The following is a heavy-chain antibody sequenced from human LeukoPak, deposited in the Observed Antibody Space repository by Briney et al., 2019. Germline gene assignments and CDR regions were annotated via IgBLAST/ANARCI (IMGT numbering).Heavy chain of an antibody. Sequence: PSETLSLTCAVYGGSFSGYYWSWIRQPPGKGLEWIGEINHSGSTNYNPSLKSRVTISVDTSKNQFSLKLSSVTAADTAVYYCARGPQYSYGRYYYYYGMDVWGQGTTVTVSS. CDR2: INHSGST. J-gene: IGHJ6*02. CDR3: ARGPQYSYGRYYYYYGMDV. CDR1: GGSFSGYY. V-gene: IGHV4-34*01. D-gene: IGHD5-18*01.